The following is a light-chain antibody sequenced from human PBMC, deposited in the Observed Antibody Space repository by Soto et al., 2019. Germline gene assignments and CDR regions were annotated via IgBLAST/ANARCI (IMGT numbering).Light chain of an antibody. Sequence: DIQMTQSPSTLSASVGDRVTITCRASQSINTWLAWYQQKPGKAPKLLIYKASSLESGVPLRFSGSGCGTEFTLTISSLRPDDFATYYCQQYNSYPWTFGQGTKVDIK. CDR1: QSINTW. CDR3: QQYNSYPWT. J-gene: IGKJ1*01. CDR2: KAS. V-gene: IGKV1-5*03.